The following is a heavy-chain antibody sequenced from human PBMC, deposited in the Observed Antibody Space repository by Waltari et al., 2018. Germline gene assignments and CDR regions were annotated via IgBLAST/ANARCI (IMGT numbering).Heavy chain of an antibody. Sequence: EVQLVESGGGLVQPGGSLRLSCSGFGFSDYTMAWVRQAPGKGLGWFSGIRNSGDMTSYADSVKGRFTISRDTSKNTLFLQMNGLRAEDTAIYYCASAPRPMVSAPFDYWGQGVLVTVSS. J-gene: IGHJ4*02. D-gene: IGHD2-15*01. CDR1: GFSDYT. V-gene: IGHV3-23*04. CDR2: IRNSGDMT. CDR3: ASAPRPMVSAPFDY.